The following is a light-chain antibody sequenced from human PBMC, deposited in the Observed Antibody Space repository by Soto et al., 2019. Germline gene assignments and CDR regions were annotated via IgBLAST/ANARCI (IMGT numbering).Light chain of an antibody. J-gene: IGKJ4*01. CDR1: QSVSGY. CDR2: DAS. Sequence: EIVFTQSPATLSLSPGNRSTLSCRASQSVSGYLAWYQQKPGQAPRLLIYDASNRATGMPARFSGSGSGTDFTLTITLLEPEDFAVYYCQQRSNWPSTFGGGTKVEI. CDR3: QQRSNWPST. V-gene: IGKV3-11*01.